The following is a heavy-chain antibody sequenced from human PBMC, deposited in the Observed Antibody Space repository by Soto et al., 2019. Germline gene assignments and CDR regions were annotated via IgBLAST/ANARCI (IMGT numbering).Heavy chain of an antibody. CDR2: ISYDSSEI. V-gene: IGHV3-30*01. Sequence: PGGSLRLSCVGSGFTFSNNAMHWVRQAPGKGLEWVASISYDSSEIFYADSVKGRFTISRDNPENTLFLHMNSPRADDTAVYYCEIARVADSSLDHWGQGILVTVSS. J-gene: IGHJ4*01. D-gene: IGHD3-3*01. CDR1: GFTFSNNA. CDR3: EIARVADSSLDH.